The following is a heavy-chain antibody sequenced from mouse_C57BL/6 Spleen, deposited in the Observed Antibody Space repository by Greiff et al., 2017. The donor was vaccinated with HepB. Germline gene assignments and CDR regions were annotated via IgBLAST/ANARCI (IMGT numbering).Heavy chain of an antibody. D-gene: IGHD2-3*01. CDR1: GFTFSDYG. CDR2: ISSGSSTI. V-gene: IGHV5-17*01. Sequence: EVMLVESGGGLVKPGGSLKLSCAASGFTFSDYGMHWVRQAPEQGLEWVAYISSGSSTIYYADTVKGRFTISRDNAENTLCLQMTSLRSEDTALYYCARPDDGNPRLFAYWGQGTLVTVSA. CDR3: ARPDDGNPRLFAY. J-gene: IGHJ3*01.